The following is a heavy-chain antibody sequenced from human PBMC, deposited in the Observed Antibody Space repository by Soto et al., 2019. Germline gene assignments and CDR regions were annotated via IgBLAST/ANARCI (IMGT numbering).Heavy chain of an antibody. J-gene: IGHJ4*02. CDR1: GFTPTTTP. CDR2: SSGTASRT. V-gene: IGHV3-23*01. CDR3: ATSFRYFDK. D-gene: IGHD3-9*01. Sequence: GSLRLCCSGSGFTPTTTPLSWVRQPPGKGLEWFAASSGTASRTYYVDSVKGRFFISRDNSKNTVTLQMNNLTLDDTAVYYCATSFRYFDKWGQGTRVTVSS.